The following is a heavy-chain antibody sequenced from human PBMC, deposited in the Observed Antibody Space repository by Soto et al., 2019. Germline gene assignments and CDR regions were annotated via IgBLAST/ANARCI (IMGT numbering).Heavy chain of an antibody. CDR3: ARERPQRQRRNMDV. CDR2: INHRGSL. CDR1: GGSMTSGDQY. Sequence: PSETLSLTCTVTGGSMTSGDQYWTWIRHRPGEGLEWFGYINHRGSLYYNPSLKSRVSMSVDTSKNQFSLNLCSVTAADTAVYYCARERPQRQRRNMDVWGQGTTVTVSS. V-gene: IGHV4-31*03. D-gene: IGHD1-1*01. J-gene: IGHJ6*02.